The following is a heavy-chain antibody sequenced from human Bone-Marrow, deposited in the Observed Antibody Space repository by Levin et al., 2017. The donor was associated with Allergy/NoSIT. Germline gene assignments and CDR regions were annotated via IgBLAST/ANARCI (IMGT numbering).Heavy chain of an antibody. CDR2: ISSSGSSK. J-gene: IGHJ2*01. CDR3: VREQGVLVIDMEDCYFDL. CDR1: GFTLSDYY. V-gene: IGHV3-11*01. D-gene: IGHD3-16*02. Sequence: GGSLRLSCAASGFTLSDYYMGWIRQTPGKGLEWVAEISSSGSSKNYADSVKGRFTISRDNAKTSLFLQMISLRPEDTAVYYCVREQGVLVIDMEDCYFDLWGRGALVTVSS.